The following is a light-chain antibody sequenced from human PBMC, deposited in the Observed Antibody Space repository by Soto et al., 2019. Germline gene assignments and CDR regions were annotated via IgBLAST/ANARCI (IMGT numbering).Light chain of an antibody. CDR3: CSYAGSSTSRV. Sequence: QSALTQPASVSGSPGQSITISCTGTSSDVGSYNLVSWYQQHPGKAPKLMIYEGSKRPSGVSNRFSGSKSGNTASLTISGLQAEDEADYYCCSYAGSSTSRVFGGGTKFTVL. CDR1: SSDVGSYNL. V-gene: IGLV2-23*01. CDR2: EGS. J-gene: IGLJ3*02.